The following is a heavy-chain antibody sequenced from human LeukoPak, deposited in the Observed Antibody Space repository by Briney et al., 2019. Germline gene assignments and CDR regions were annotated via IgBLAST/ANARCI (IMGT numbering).Heavy chain of an antibody. CDR3: ARDCNHHDSSGYGYYYYGMDV. CDR2: ISSSGSTI. V-gene: IGHV3-48*03. J-gene: IGHJ6*02. CDR1: GFTFSSYE. D-gene: IGHD3-22*01. Sequence: PGGSLRLSCAASGFTFSSYEMNWVRQAPGKGLEWVSYISSSGSTIYYADSVKGRFTIPRDNAKNSLYLQMNSLRAEDTAVYYCARDCNHHDSSGYGYYYYGMDVWGQGTTVTVSS.